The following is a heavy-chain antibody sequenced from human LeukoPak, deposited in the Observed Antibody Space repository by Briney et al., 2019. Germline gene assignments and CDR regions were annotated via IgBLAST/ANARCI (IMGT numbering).Heavy chain of an antibody. CDR2: INGRGGSI. V-gene: IGHV3-23*01. Sequence: GGSLRLSCAASGFTFSSYAMSWVRQAPGKGLEWVSGINGRGGSIYYADSVKGRFTISRDNSKNTLYLQMNSLRAEDTAVYYCAKGGIVVAPGYWGQGTLVTVSS. D-gene: IGHD3-22*01. J-gene: IGHJ4*02. CDR1: GFTFSSYA. CDR3: AKGGIVVAPGY.